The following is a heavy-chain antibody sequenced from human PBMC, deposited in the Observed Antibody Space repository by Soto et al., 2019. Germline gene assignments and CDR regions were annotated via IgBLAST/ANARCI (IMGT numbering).Heavy chain of an antibody. CDR1: GGTFSSYT. CDR3: ARDLDELINGDYDY. CDR2: IIPILGIA. Sequence: ASXKVSCKASGGTFSSYTISWVRQAPGQVLEWMGRIIPILGIANYAQKFQGRITITADKSTSTTYMELSSLRFEDTAVYYCARDLDELINGDYDYWGQGTLVTVSS. V-gene: IGHV1-69*04. J-gene: IGHJ4*02. D-gene: IGHD4-17*01.